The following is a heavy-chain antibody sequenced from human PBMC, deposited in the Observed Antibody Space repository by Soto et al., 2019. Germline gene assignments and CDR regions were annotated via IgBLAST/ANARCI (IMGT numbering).Heavy chain of an antibody. CDR3: ARPLERRLGYLSFDY. Sequence: QLQLQESGPGLVKPSETLSLTCTVSGGSISSSSYYWGWIRQPPGKGLEWIGSIYYSGSTYYNPSLKSRVTISVDTSKNQFSLKLSSVTAADTAVYYCARPLERRLGYLSFDYWGQGTLVTVSS. CDR2: IYYSGST. J-gene: IGHJ4*02. D-gene: IGHD3-3*01. CDR1: GGSISSSSYY. V-gene: IGHV4-39*01.